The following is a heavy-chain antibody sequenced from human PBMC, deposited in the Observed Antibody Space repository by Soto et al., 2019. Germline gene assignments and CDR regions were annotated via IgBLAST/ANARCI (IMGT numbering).Heavy chain of an antibody. V-gene: IGHV3-23*01. D-gene: IGHD1-26*01. J-gene: IGHJ6*02. CDR2: ISGSGGST. CDR3: AKKRSYPKSYYYYGMDV. CDR1: GFTFSSYA. Sequence: GGSLRLSCAASGFTFSSYAMSWVRQAPGKGLEWVSAISGSGGSTYYADSVKGRFTISRDNSKNTLYLQMNSLRAEDTAVYYCAKKRSYPKSYYYYGMDVWGQGTTVTVS.